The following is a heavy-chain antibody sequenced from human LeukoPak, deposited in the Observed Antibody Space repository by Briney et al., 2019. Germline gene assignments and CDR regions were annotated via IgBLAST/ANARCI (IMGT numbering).Heavy chain of an antibody. CDR3: AKDIKYYYGSGSYYNVGFDY. V-gene: IGHV3-9*01. CDR2: ISWNSGSI. CDR1: GFTFDDYA. D-gene: IGHD3-10*01. J-gene: IGHJ4*02. Sequence: PGGSLRLSCAASGFTFDDYAMHWVRQAPGKGLEWVSGISWNSGSIGYADSVKGRFTISRDNAKNSLYLQMNSLRAEDTALYYCAKDIKYYYGSGSYYNVGFDYWGQGTLVTVSS.